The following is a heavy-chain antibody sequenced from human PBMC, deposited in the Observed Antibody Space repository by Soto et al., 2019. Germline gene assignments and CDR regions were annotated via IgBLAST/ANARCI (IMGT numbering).Heavy chain of an antibody. Sequence: ASVKVSCKASGYTFTSYGISWVRQAPGQGLEWMGWISAYNGNTNYAQKLQGRVTMTTDTSTSTAYMELRSLRSDDTAVYYCASQSSSSGYSYPDYYYYYMDVWGKGTTVTVSS. D-gene: IGHD5-18*01. CDR2: ISAYNGNT. CDR3: ASQSSSSGYSYPDYYYYYMDV. J-gene: IGHJ6*03. CDR1: GYTFTSYG. V-gene: IGHV1-18*01.